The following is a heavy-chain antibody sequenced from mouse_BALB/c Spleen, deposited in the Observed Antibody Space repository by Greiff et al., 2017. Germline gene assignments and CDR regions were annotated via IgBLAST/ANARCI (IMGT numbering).Heavy chain of an antibody. CDR1: GFSLTGYG. J-gene: IGHJ4*01. CDR2: IWGDGST. D-gene: IGHD1-1*01. CDR3: APFITTVGYAMDY. Sequence: VMLVESGPGLVQPSQSLSITCTVSGFSLTGYGVNWVRQPPGKGLEWLGMIWGDGSTDYNSALKSRLSISKDNSKSQVFLKMNSLQTDDTARYYCAPFITTVGYAMDYWGQGTSVTVSS. V-gene: IGHV2-6-7*01.